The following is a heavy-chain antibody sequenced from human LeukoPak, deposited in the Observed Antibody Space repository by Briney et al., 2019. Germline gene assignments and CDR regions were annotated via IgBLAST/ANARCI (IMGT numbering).Heavy chain of an antibody. CDR1: GGSISSGGYY. CDR2: IYHSGST. CDR3: ARYRGTYGYYFDY. V-gene: IGHV4-30-2*02. D-gene: IGHD5-24*01. Sequence: TLSLTCTVSGGSISSGGYYWSWIRQPPGKGLEWIGYIYHSGSTYYNPSLKSRVTISADTSKNQFSLKLTSVTAADTAVYYCARYRGTYGYYFDYWGQGTLVTVSS. J-gene: IGHJ4*02.